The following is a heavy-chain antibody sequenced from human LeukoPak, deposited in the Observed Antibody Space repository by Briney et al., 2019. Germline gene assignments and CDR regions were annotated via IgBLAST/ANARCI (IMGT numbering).Heavy chain of an antibody. J-gene: IGHJ4*02. D-gene: IGHD3-22*01. CDR3: AKSGGETYIVVAGSYFDH. V-gene: IGHV3-23*01. Sequence: GGSLRLSCAASGFTFSNYAMSWVRQAPGKGLEWVSVISGGNTYYADSVKGRFTISRDNSENTLYLQINSLRAEDTAVYYCAKSGGETYIVVAGSYFDHWGQGTLVTVSS. CDR2: ISGGNT. CDR1: GFTFSNYA.